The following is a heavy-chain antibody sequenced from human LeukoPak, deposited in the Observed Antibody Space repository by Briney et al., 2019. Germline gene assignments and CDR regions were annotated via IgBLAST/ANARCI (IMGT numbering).Heavy chain of an antibody. CDR3: ARYSGGSYYGFDY. D-gene: IGHD1-26*01. CDR2: IYYSGST. Sequence: TPSETLSLTCAVSGGSISSYYWSWIRQPPGKGLEWIGYIYYSGSTNYNPSLKSRVTISVDTSKNQFSLKLSSVTAADTAVYYCARYSGGSYYGFDYWGQGTLVTVSS. CDR1: GGSISSYY. V-gene: IGHV4-59*01. J-gene: IGHJ4*02.